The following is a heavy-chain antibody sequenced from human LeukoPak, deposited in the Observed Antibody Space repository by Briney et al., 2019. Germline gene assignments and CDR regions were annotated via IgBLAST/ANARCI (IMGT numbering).Heavy chain of an antibody. CDR2: INHSGCT. D-gene: IGHD5-12*01. CDR1: GGSFSGYY. J-gene: IGHJ6*04. Sequence: SETLSLTCAVYGGSFSGYYWSWIRQPPGKGLEWIGEINHSGCTNYNPSLKSRVTISVDTSKNQFSLKLSSVTAADTAVCYCARTGAYSGNKSGMDVWGKGTTVTVSS. CDR3: ARTGAYSGNKSGMDV. V-gene: IGHV4-34*01.